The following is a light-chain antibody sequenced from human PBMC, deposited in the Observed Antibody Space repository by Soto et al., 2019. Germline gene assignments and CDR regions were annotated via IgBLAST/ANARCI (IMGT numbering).Light chain of an antibody. V-gene: IGLV4-60*03. Sequence: QPVLTQSSSASASLGSSVKLTCTLNSGHSSNIIAWHQQQPGKAPRYLMKLEGSGSNNKGSGVPDRFSGSSSGADRYLTIANRQSEDESEYYCETWCRNSELFGGGTKLTV. CDR2: LEGSGSN. J-gene: IGLJ3*02. CDR3: ETWCRNSEL. CDR1: SGHSSNI.